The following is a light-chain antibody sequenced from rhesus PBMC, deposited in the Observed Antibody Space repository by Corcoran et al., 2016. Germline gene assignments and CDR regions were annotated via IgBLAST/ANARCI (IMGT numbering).Light chain of an antibody. V-gene: IGKV1-22*01. CDR2: KAS. CDR3: QQYSIRPYS. Sequence: DIQMTQSPPSLSASVGDTVTITCRASQGISTWLAWYQQKPGKAPKVLISKASNLQMGVPPRFSGSGSGTCFTPTISRLQSEDFATYHCQQYSIRPYSFGQGTKVEIK. CDR1: QGISTW. J-gene: IGKJ2*01.